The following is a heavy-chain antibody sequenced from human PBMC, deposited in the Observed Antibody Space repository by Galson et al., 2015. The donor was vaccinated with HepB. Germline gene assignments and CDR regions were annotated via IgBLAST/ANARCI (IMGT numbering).Heavy chain of an antibody. CDR3: AKDVYSWGAVGTIDY. J-gene: IGHJ4*02. CDR2: ISPDGSYR. Sequence: SLRLSCAASGFNFNDYAMHWVRQAPGKGQEWLAAISPDGSYRPYADSVKGRFTISRDNSDNTLPLQMNSLRPGDTAIYYCAKDVYSWGAVGTIDYWGRGTLVTVSS. V-gene: IGHV3-30*18. CDR1: GFNFNDYA. D-gene: IGHD6-13*01.